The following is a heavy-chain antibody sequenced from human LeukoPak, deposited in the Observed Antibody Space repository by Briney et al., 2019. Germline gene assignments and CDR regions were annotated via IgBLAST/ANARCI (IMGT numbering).Heavy chain of an antibody. V-gene: IGHV3-23*01. CDR1: GFTFSSYG. Sequence: PGGSLRLSCAASGFTFSSYGMSWVRQAPGKGLEWVSAISGSGGSTYYADSVRGRFTISRDNSKNTLYLQMNSLRAEDTAVYYCAKDFYYDSSGYCDYWGQGTLVTVSS. CDR2: ISGSGGST. J-gene: IGHJ4*02. D-gene: IGHD3-22*01. CDR3: AKDFYYDSSGYCDY.